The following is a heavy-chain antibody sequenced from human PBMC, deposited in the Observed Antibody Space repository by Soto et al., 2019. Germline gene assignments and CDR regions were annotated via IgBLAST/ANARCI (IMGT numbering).Heavy chain of an antibody. J-gene: IGHJ6*03. V-gene: IGHV1-8*01. Sequence: GASVKVSCKASGYTFTSYDINWVRQATGQGLEWMGWMNPNSGNTGYAQKFQGRVTMTRNTSISTAYMELSSLRSEDTAVYYCARGVHTVTKLGYYYYMDVWGKGTTVTVSS. D-gene: IGHD4-17*01. CDR1: GYTFTSYD. CDR3: ARGVHTVTKLGYYYYMDV. CDR2: MNPNSGNT.